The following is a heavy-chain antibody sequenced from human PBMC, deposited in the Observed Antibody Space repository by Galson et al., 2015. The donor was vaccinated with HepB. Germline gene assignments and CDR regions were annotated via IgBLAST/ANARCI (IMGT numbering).Heavy chain of an antibody. CDR2: IWYDGSNK. CDR3: ARERGGATYYDILTGYCGMDV. V-gene: IGHV3-33*01. CDR1: GFTFSSYG. J-gene: IGHJ6*02. Sequence: SLRLSCAASGFTFSSYGMHWVRQAPGKGLEWVAVIWYDGSNKYYADSVKGRFTISRDNSKNTLYLQMNSLRAEDTAVYYCARERGGATYYDILTGYCGMDVWGRGTTVTVSS. D-gene: IGHD3-9*01.